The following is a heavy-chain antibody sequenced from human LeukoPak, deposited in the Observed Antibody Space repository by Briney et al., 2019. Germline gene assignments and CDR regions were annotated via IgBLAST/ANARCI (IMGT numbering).Heavy chain of an antibody. Sequence: GGSLRLSCVASGFAFNNYWMHWVRQAPGKGLEWVSRIKTDGITTTYADSVKGRFNISSDNAKHTLYLQMNSLRVEDKVVYYCARGSQADYWGRGNLVIVT. D-gene: IGHD6-6*01. J-gene: IGHJ4*02. V-gene: IGHV3-74*01. CDR1: GFAFNNYW. CDR2: IKTDGITT. CDR3: ARGSQADY.